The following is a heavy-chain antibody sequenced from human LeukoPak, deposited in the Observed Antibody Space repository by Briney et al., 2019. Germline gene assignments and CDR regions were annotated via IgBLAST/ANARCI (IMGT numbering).Heavy chain of an antibody. Sequence: ASVTVSCKASGYTFTADYMNWVRQARGQGLEWMGWINPNSGTTNYAQKFQDWVTMTRDTSISTAYLELTRLKSDDTAVYYCARYSWDAFDIWGQGTMVTVSS. CDR1: GYTFTADY. CDR2: INPNSGTT. V-gene: IGHV1-2*04. D-gene: IGHD2-21*01. J-gene: IGHJ3*02. CDR3: ARYSWDAFDI.